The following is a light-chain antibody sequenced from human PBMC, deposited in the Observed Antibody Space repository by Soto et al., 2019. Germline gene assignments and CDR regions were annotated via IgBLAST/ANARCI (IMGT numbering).Light chain of an antibody. CDR1: QSISSW. Sequence: DMQMTQSPSILSASVGDRVTLTCRASQSISSWLAWYQQKPGKAPKLMIYKASSLESGVPSRFSGRGSGTDCTLTISSLQPEDVATDYCQKRYSSPPTFGNGTKVAIK. V-gene: IGKV1-5*03. J-gene: IGKJ4*01. CDR3: QKRYSSPPT. CDR2: KAS.